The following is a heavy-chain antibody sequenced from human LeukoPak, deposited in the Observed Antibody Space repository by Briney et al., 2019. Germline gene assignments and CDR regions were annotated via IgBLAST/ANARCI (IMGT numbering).Heavy chain of an antibody. V-gene: IGHV4-4*07. CDR1: GASVSSFY. CDR3: ARSVVTMVRGVIRRATLSFDY. Sequence: SETLSLTCTVSGASVSSFYWSWIRQPAGEGLEWFGGISTSGSTNYNPSLKSRVTMSVDTSKNQFYLKLRSVTAADTAVYYCARSVVTMVRGVIRRATLSFDYWGQGTLVTVSS. J-gene: IGHJ4*02. D-gene: IGHD3-10*01. CDR2: ISTSGST.